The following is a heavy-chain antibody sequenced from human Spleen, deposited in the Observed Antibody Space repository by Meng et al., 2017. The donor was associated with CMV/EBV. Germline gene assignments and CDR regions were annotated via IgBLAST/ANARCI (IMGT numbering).Heavy chain of an antibody. D-gene: IGHD3-22*01. CDR2: VRTKTNSYAT. Sequence: GGSLRLSCAASGFIFSASDIHWVRQASGKGLEWVGRVRTKTNSYATAYIGSVTGRFAISRDDSKNTAYLDVSSLKTEDTAVYYCARQSNGYYYALINWGPGTQVTVSS. CDR1: GFIFSASD. CDR3: ARQSNGYYYALIN. J-gene: IGHJ4*02. V-gene: IGHV3-73*01.